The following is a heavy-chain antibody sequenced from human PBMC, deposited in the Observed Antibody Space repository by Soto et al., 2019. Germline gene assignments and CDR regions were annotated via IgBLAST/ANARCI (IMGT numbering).Heavy chain of an antibody. CDR1: GFSLSTSGVG. D-gene: IGHD3-16*01. CDR3: AHIREPTAYYDYVWGSYRSWYGMDF. J-gene: IGHJ6*02. V-gene: IGHV2-5*02. Sequence: SGPTLVNPTQTLTLTCTFSGFSLSTSGVGVGWIRQPPGKALEWLALIYWDDDKRYSPSLKSRLTITKDTSKNQVVLTMTNMDPVDTATYYCAHIREPTAYYDYVWGSYRSWYGMDFCGQGPTVTVSS. CDR2: IYWDDDK.